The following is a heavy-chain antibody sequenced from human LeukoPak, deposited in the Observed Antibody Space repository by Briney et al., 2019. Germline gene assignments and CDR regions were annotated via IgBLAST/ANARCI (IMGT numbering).Heavy chain of an antibody. Sequence: PSQTLSLTCTVSGGSISSGDYYWSWIRQPPGKGLEWIGYIYYSGSTYYNPSLKSRVTISVDTSKNQFSLKLSSVTAADTAVYYCARVSHYCSGGSCYLVRYYFDYRGQGTLVTVSS. D-gene: IGHD2-15*01. J-gene: IGHJ4*02. CDR2: IYYSGST. V-gene: IGHV4-30-4*01. CDR3: ARVSHYCSGGSCYLVRYYFDY. CDR1: GGSISSGDYY.